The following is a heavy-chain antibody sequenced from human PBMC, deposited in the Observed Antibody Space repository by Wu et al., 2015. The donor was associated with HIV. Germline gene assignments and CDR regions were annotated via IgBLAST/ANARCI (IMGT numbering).Heavy chain of an antibody. CDR3: ARVLSPFDCGGDCSPDV. D-gene: IGHD2-21*02. Sequence: QVQLVQSGAEVKKPGASVKVSCKASGYTFTSYYMHWVRQAPGQGLEWMGIINPSGGSTSYAQKFRGRVTMTRDTSTSTVYMELSSLRSEDTAVYYCARVLSPFDCGGDCSPDVWGQGTLVTVSS. CDR1: GYTFTSYY. J-gene: IGHJ4*02. V-gene: IGHV1-46*01. CDR2: INPSGGST.